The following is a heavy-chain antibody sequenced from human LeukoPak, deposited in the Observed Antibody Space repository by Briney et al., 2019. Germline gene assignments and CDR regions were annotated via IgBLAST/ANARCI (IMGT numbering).Heavy chain of an antibody. D-gene: IGHD3-22*01. J-gene: IGHJ4*02. CDR2: IRGNGGST. Sequence: HAGGSLRLSCAASGFTFSTYGMNWVRQAPGKGLEWVSGIRGNGGSTNYAESVKGRFTISRDKSKNTLYLQMNSLRAEDTAEYYCAKGHYDGGAYYYFDYWGQGTLVTVSS. CDR3: AKGHYDGGAYYYFDY. CDR1: GFTFSTYG. V-gene: IGHV3-23*01.